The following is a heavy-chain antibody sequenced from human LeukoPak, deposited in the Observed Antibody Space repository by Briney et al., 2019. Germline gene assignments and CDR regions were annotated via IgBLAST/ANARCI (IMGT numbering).Heavy chain of an antibody. J-gene: IGHJ4*02. CDR3: ARHYCSSTSCHYYFDY. Sequence: GESLKISCKGSGYSFTSYWIGWVRQMPGKGLGWMGIIYPGDPDTRYSPSFQGQVTISADKSISTAYLQWSSLKASDTAMYYCARHYCSSTSCHYYFDYWGQGTLVTVSS. CDR1: GYSFTSYW. CDR2: IYPGDPDT. D-gene: IGHD2-2*01. V-gene: IGHV5-51*01.